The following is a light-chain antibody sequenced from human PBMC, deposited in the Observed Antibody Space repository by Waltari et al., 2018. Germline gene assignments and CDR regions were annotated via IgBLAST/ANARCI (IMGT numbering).Light chain of an antibody. Sequence: QSALTQPASVSGSPGQSISISCTGTSSDVGGYDSVSWYRQHPGKAPQLLIYDVSSRSSGVSDRFSGSKSGNAASLTISGLQAEDEADYYCSSYTSRSTLVFGTGTKVTVL. J-gene: IGLJ1*01. V-gene: IGLV2-14*03. CDR2: DVS. CDR1: SSDVGGYDS. CDR3: SSYTSRSTLV.